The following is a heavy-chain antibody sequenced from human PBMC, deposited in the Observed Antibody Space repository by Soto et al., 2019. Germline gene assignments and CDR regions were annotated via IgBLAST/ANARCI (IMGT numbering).Heavy chain of an antibody. Sequence: PGGSMRLSCAASGFTFSSYAMSWVRQAPGKGLEWVSAISGSGGSTYYADSVKGRFTISRDNSKNTLYLQMNSLRAEDTAVYYCAKSSITMVRGVTFHFDIWGQGTMVTVSS. J-gene: IGHJ3*02. CDR1: GFTFSSYA. V-gene: IGHV3-23*01. CDR3: AKSSITMVRGVTFHFDI. CDR2: ISGSGGST. D-gene: IGHD3-10*01.